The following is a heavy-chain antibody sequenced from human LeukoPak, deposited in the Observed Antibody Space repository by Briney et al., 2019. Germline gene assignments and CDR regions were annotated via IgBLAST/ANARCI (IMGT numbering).Heavy chain of an antibody. CDR1: GFTFSSYA. Sequence: GGSLRLSCAASGFTFSSYAMSWVRQAPGKGLEWVSTISGSGGSTYYADSVKGRFTISRDNSKNTLYLQMNSLRAEDTVVYYCAKTYSSGWYYFDSWGQRTLVTVSS. CDR2: ISGSGGST. V-gene: IGHV3-23*01. J-gene: IGHJ4*02. D-gene: IGHD6-19*01. CDR3: AKTYSSGWYYFDS.